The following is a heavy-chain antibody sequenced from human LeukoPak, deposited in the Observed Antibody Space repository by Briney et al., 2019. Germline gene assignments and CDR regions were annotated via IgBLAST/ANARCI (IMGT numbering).Heavy chain of an antibody. J-gene: IGHJ4*02. V-gene: IGHV3-66*01. D-gene: IGHD2-21*02. CDR3: ARGDWDFDY. CDR2: ISSGGGT. Sequence: QSGGSLRLSCAASGFTVSSNYMSWVRQAPGKGLEWVSVISSGGGTYYADSVKGRFSISRDNSKNTLYLQMNSLRAEDTAVYYCARGDWDFDYWGQGTLVTVSS. CDR1: GFTVSSNY.